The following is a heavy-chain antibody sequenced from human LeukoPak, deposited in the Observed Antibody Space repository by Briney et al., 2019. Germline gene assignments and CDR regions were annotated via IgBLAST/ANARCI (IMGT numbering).Heavy chain of an antibody. D-gene: IGHD1-26*01. Sequence: SETLSLTCTVSGGSISSGGHSWSWIRQHSGKGLEWIGYIYYSGSTNYNPSLKSRVTISVDKSKNQFSLKLSSVTAADTAVYYCGSKWWELLGGGDYWGQGTLVTVSS. V-gene: IGHV4-31*09. CDR2: IYYSGST. CDR3: GSKWWELLGGGDY. CDR1: GGSISSGGHS. J-gene: IGHJ4*02.